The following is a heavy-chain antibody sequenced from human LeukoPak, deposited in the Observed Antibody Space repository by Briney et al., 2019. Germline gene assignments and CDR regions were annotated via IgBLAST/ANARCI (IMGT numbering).Heavy chain of an antibody. CDR2: MNPNSGNT. J-gene: IGHJ4*02. D-gene: IGHD3-22*01. CDR1: GYTFTSYD. Sequence: GASVKVSCKASGYTFTSYDINWVRQAPGQGLEWMGWMNPNSGNTGYAQKFQGRVTMTRNTSISTAYMELSSLRSEDTAVYYCARARGGYLSVAVGSSGPEYYFDYWGQGTLVTVSS. V-gene: IGHV1-8*01. CDR3: ARARGGYLSVAVGSSGPEYYFDY.